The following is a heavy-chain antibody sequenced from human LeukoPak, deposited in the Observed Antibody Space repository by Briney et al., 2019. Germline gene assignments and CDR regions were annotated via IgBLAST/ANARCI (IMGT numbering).Heavy chain of an antibody. V-gene: IGHV3-7*01. CDR3: ARDRTIFGVVTEAFDI. CDR2: IKQDGSEK. D-gene: IGHD3-3*01. J-gene: IGHJ3*02. Sequence: GGSLRLSCAASGFAFSGYWMSWVRQAPGKGLEWVTNIKQDGSEKYYVDSVKGRFTTSRDNAKNSLYLQMNSPRAEDTAVYYCARDRTIFGVVTEAFDIWGQGTMVTVSS. CDR1: GFAFSGYW.